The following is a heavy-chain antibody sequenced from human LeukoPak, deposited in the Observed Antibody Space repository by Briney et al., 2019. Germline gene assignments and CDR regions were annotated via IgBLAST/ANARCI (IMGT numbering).Heavy chain of an antibody. CDR3: ARGSSTNCYGGNCFYYYMAV. Sequence: GGSLRLSCAASGFTFSAYAMHWVRQAPGKGLEWVAVTSFDGTTKYYADSVKGRFTVSRDNSKNTLILQMNSLRAEDTAVYYCARGSSTNCYGGNCFYYYMAVWGKGTTVTVSS. V-gene: IGHV3-30*04. CDR2: TSFDGTTK. CDR1: GFTFSAYA. D-gene: IGHD2-2*01. J-gene: IGHJ6*03.